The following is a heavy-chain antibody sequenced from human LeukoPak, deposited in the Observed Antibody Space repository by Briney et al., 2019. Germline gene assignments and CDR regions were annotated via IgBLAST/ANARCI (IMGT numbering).Heavy chain of an antibody. Sequence: PSETLSLTCTVSGGSISSSSYYWGWIRPPPGKGLEWIGSIYYSGSTYYNPSLKSRVTISVDTSKNQFSLKLSSVTAADTAVYYCAMYYDFWSGLVGWGQGTLVTVSS. CDR3: AMYYDFWSGLVG. J-gene: IGHJ4*02. V-gene: IGHV4-39*01. CDR2: IYYSGST. D-gene: IGHD3-3*01. CDR1: GGSISSSSYY.